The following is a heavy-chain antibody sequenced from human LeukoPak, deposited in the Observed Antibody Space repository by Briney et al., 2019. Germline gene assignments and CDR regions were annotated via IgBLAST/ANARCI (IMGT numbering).Heavy chain of an antibody. CDR1: GGSISSGGYY. D-gene: IGHD6-19*01. CDR3: AREQQWLAAMDY. V-gene: IGHV4-30-2*01. J-gene: IGHJ4*02. Sequence: PSQTLSLTCTVSGGSISSGGYYWSWIRQPPGKGLEWIGYIYHSGSTYYNPSLKSRVTISVDKSKNQFSLKLSSVTAADTAVYYCAREQQWLAAMDYWGQGTLVTVSS. CDR2: IYHSGST.